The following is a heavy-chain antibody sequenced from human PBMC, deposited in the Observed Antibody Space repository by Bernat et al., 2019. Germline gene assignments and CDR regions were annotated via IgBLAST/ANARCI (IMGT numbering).Heavy chain of an antibody. CDR3: ARHGGSYSFDY. CDR2: IYNSGSA. J-gene: IGHJ4*02. CDR1: GGSISSYH. D-gene: IGHD1-26*01. Sequence: QVQLQESGPGLVKPPETLSLTCTVSGGSISSYHWSWIRQPPGKGLEWIGYIYNSGSATYNPSLKSRLTISMDTSKNQFSLNLSSVTDADTAVYYCARHGGSYSFDYWGQGTLVTVSS. V-gene: IGHV4-59*08.